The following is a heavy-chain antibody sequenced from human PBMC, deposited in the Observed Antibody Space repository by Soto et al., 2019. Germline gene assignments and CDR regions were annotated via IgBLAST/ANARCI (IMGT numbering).Heavy chain of an antibody. CDR3: ARRILYYYGMDV. J-gene: IGHJ6*02. CDR2: INHGGST. Sequence: SETLSLTCAVDGGSFSGYYWSWIRQPPGKGLEWIGEINHGGSTNYNPSLKSRVTISVVTSKKQFSLKLNSVTAADTAVYYCARRILYYYGMDVWGQGTTVTAP. CDR1: GGSFSGYY. V-gene: IGHV4-34*01.